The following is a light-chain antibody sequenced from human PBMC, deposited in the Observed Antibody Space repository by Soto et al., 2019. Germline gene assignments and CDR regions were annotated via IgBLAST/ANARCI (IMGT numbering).Light chain of an antibody. V-gene: IGKV3-15*01. Sequence: ERVMTQSPATLSVSPGERATLSCRASQSVGTNLAWYQQRPGQALRLLIYGASTWATGIPARFSGSGSGTEFTLTISSLQSEDFALYYCQQYNKWPLFTFGPGTRVDIK. CDR1: QSVGTN. CDR3: QQYNKWPLFT. J-gene: IGKJ3*01. CDR2: GAS.